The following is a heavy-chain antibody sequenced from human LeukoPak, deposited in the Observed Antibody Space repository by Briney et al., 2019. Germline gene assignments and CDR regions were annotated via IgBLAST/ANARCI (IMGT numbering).Heavy chain of an antibody. Sequence: GGSLTLSCAASGFTFSSYAMSWVRQAPGKGLEWDSAISGSGGSTYYADSVKGRFTISRDNSKNTLYLQMNSLRAEDTAVYYCAKEIRWQNWFDPWGQGTLVTVSS. CDR1: GFTFSSYA. J-gene: IGHJ5*02. V-gene: IGHV3-23*01. CDR3: AKEIRWQNWFDP. D-gene: IGHD4-23*01. CDR2: ISGSGGST.